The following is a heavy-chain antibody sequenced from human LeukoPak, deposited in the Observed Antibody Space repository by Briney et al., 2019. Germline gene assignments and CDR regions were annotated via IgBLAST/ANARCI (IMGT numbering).Heavy chain of an antibody. CDR1: GGSIRSYY. J-gene: IGHJ4*02. CDR3: ARHDFWIGYYDY. CDR2: IYYSGST. D-gene: IGHD3/OR15-3a*01. Sequence: SETLSLTCTVSGGSIRSYYWSWIWQPPGKGLEWIGYIYYSGSTNYNPSLKSRVTISVDMSKNQFSLKLSSVTAADTAVYYCARHDFWIGYYDYWAREPWSPSPQ. V-gene: IGHV4-59*08.